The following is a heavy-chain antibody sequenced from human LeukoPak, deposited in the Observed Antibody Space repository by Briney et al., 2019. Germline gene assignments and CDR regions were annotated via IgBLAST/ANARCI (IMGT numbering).Heavy chain of an antibody. V-gene: IGHV3-66*01. J-gene: IGHJ3*02. Sequence: GGSLRLSCAASGFTVSNNYMSWVRQAPGKGLEWVSVIYSGGYTYYADSVKGRFTISRDNSKNTLYLQMNSLRAEDTAVYYCARSGFWTDHPAFDIWGQGTMVTVSS. CDR2: IYSGGYT. CDR1: GFTVSNNY. D-gene: IGHD3/OR15-3a*01. CDR3: ARSGFWTDHPAFDI.